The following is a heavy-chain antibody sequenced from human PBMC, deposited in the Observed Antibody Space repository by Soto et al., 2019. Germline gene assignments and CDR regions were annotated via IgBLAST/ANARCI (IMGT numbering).Heavy chain of an antibody. V-gene: IGHV4-31*03. Sequence: SETLSLTCTVSGGSISSGGYYWSWIRQHPGKGLEWIGYIYYSGSTYYDPSLKSRVTISVDTSKNQFSLKLSSVTAADTAVYYCAGSRYSSSWLFDYWGQGTLVTVSS. CDR2: IYYSGST. CDR3: AGSRYSSSWLFDY. CDR1: GGSISSGGYY. J-gene: IGHJ4*02. D-gene: IGHD6-13*01.